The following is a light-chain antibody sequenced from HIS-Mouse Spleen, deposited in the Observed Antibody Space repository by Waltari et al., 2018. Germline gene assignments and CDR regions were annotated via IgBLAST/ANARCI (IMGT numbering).Light chain of an antibody. J-gene: IGLJ2*01. CDR3: CSYAGSSTVV. CDR1: SSDVGGYNY. Sequence: QSALTQPRSVSGSPGQSVTISCTGTSSDVGGYNYVSWYQQHPGKAPKLMIYDVSKRPSGVPDRFSGSKFGNTASLTISGLQAEDEADYYCCSYAGSSTVVFGGGTKLTVL. CDR2: DVS. V-gene: IGLV2-11*01.